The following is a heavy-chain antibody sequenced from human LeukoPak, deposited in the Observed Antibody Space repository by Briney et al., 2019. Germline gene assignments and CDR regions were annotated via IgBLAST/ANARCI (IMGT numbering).Heavy chain of an antibody. D-gene: IGHD5-18*01. Sequence: GGSLRLSCAASGFTFSSYSMNWVRQAPGKGLEWVSSISSSSSYIYYADSVKGRFAISRDNAKNSLYLQMNSLRAEDTAVYYCARDLDTAMVDYWGQGTLVTVSS. J-gene: IGHJ4*02. V-gene: IGHV3-21*01. CDR1: GFTFSSYS. CDR2: ISSSSSYI. CDR3: ARDLDTAMVDY.